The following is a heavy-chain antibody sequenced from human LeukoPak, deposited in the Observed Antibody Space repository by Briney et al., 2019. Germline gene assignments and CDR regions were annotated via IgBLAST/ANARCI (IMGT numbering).Heavy chain of an antibody. CDR3: ARVGPQGADHYVDV. CDR2: IKPDGSDK. D-gene: IGHD3-16*01. V-gene: IGHV3-7*01. J-gene: IGHJ6*03. Sequence: PGGSLRLSCVVSGFTFTNYWMGWVRQAPGKGLEWVGNIKPDGSDKYYMDSMKGRFTISRDNSENSLHLHMNSLRAEDTAGYYCARVGPQGADHYVDVWGKGTTVTISS. CDR1: GFTFTNYW.